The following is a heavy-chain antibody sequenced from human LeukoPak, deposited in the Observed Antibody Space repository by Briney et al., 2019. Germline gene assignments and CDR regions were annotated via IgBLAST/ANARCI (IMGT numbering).Heavy chain of an antibody. J-gene: IGHJ4*02. V-gene: IGHV4-31*03. CDR2: IYYSGST. CDR1: GGYISSGGYY. CDR3: ARDRDSSSAFDY. Sequence: SQTLSLTCTVSGGYISSGGYYWNWIRQHPGKGVERIGYIYYSGSTYYNPSLKSRVTISVDTSKNQFSLKLSSVTAADTAVYYCARDRDSSSAFDYWGQGTLVTVSS. D-gene: IGHD6-6*01.